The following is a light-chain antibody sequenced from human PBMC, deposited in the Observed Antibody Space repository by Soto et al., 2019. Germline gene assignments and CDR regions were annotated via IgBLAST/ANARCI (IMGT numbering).Light chain of an antibody. CDR1: QSISIY. CDR3: QQSYSTPPT. CDR2: AAS. V-gene: IGKV1-39*01. J-gene: IGKJ5*01. Sequence: DIQMTQSPSSLSISVGDRVTITCRASQSISIYVNWYQQKPGKAPNLLIYAASSLQSGVPSRFSGSGSGTDFTLTISSLQPEDFATYFCQQSYSTPPTFGQGTRLEIK.